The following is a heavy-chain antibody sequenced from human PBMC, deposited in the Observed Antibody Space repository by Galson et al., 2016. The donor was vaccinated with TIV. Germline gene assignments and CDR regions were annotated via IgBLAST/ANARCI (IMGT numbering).Heavy chain of an antibody. CDR3: VRDVFRSGGGNSWSSGFDY. J-gene: IGHJ4*02. D-gene: IGHD6-13*01. V-gene: IGHV3-23*01. CDR1: GFTFSSYA. CDR2: ISGSGFST. Sequence: SLRLSCAASGFTFSSYAMSWVRQAPGKGLEWVSGISGSGFSTFYADSVKGRFTISRDNVKNTLYLQMNSLRVDDTAVYYCVRDVFRSGGGNSWSSGFDYWGTGTLVTVSS.